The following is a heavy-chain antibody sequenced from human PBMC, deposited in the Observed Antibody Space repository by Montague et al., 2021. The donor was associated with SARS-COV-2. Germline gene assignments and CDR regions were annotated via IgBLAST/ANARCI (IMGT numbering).Heavy chain of an antibody. CDR1: GFSLSTSGMC. Sequence: PALVKPTQTLTLTCTFSGFSLSTSGMCVSWIRQPPGKALEWLALIDWDDDKYYSTSLKTRLTISKDTSKNQVVLTMINMDPVDTATYYCARTYYYGSGSYYTYYFDYWGQGTLVTVSS. CDR2: IDWDDDK. D-gene: IGHD3-10*01. V-gene: IGHV2-70*01. CDR3: ARTYYYGSGSYYTYYFDY. J-gene: IGHJ4*02.